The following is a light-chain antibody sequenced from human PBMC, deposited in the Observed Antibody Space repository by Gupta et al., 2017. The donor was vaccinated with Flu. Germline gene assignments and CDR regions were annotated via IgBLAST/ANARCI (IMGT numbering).Light chain of an antibody. J-gene: IGKJ4*01. CDR3: QQEDSYPLT. Sequence: AIRITQSPSSLSASTGDRVTITCRARQGISSYLAWYQQKPGKAPKLLIYAASTGQSGVPSRFSGSGSGTDFTLTISGLQSEDFATYYCQQEDSYPLTFGGGTKVEIK. CDR1: QGISSY. CDR2: AAS. V-gene: IGKV1-8*01.